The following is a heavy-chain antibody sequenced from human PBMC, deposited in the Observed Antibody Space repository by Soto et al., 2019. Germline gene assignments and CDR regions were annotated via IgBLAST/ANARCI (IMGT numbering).Heavy chain of an antibody. V-gene: IGHV4-34*01. CDR1: GGSFSGYY. CDR3: ARVSGLFLWFGTGFWFDP. Sequence: SETLSLTCAVYGGSFSGYYWSWIRQPPGKGLEWIGEINHSGSTNYNPSLKSRVTISVDTSKNQFSLKLSSVTAADTAVYYCARVSGLFLWFGTGFWFDPGGREPLVPFPS. D-gene: IGHD3-10*01. CDR2: INHSGST. J-gene: IGHJ5*02.